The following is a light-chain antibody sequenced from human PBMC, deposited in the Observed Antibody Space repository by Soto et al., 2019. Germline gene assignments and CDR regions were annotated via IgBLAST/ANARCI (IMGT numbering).Light chain of an antibody. V-gene: IGKV1-27*01. J-gene: IGKJ5*01. Sequence: DIQMTQSPSSLSASVGDTVTITCRASQDIINHLAWYQQRPGKVPNLLIYGASTLHSGVPSRFRGSGSGTHFPLTISSPQPEDVATYYCQNYHLALGTFGQGTRLEIK. CDR3: QNYHLALGT. CDR1: QDIINH. CDR2: GAS.